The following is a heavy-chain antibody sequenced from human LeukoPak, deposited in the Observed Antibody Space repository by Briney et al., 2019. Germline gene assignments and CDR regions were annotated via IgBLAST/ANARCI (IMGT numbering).Heavy chain of an antibody. Sequence: ASVKVSCKASGYIFTGNYMHWARQAPGQGLEWMGRINPNSGGTNYAQKFQGRVTMTRDTSISTAYMELSRLRSDDTAVYYCARESEYGDGSFDYWGQGTLVTVSS. CDR3: ARESEYGDGSFDY. J-gene: IGHJ4*02. CDR2: INPNSGGT. D-gene: IGHD4-17*01. CDR1: GYIFTGNY. V-gene: IGHV1-2*06.